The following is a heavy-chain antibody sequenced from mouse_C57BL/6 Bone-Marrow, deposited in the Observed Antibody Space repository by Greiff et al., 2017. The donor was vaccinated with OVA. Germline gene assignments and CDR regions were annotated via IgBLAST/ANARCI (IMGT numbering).Heavy chain of an antibody. V-gene: IGHV1-54*01. J-gene: IGHJ2*01. Sequence: VKVVESGAELVRPGTSVKVSCKASGYAFTNYLIEWVKQRPGQGLEWIGVINPGSGGTNYNEKFKGKATLTADKSSSTAYMQLSSLTSEDSAVYFCARWDYGSLDYWGQGTTLTVSS. CDR3: ARWDYGSLDY. D-gene: IGHD1-1*01. CDR2: INPGSGGT. CDR1: GYAFTNYL.